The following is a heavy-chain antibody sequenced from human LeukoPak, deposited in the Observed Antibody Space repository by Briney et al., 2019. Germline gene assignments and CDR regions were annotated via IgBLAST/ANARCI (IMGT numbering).Heavy chain of an antibody. CDR3: ARRRYCSGGSCYSRDRYGMDD. CDR2: INPNSGGT. J-gene: IGHJ6*02. V-gene: IGHV1-2*02. Sequence: ASVKVSCKASGYTFTGYYMHWVRQAPGQGLEWMGWINPNSGGTNYAQKFQGRVTMTRDTSISTAYMELSRLRSDDTAVYYCARRRYCSGGSCYSRDRYGMDDWGQGTTVTVSS. CDR1: GYTFTGYY. D-gene: IGHD2-15*01.